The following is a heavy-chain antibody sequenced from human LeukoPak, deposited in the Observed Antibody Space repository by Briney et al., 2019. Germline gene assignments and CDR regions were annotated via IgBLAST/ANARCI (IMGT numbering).Heavy chain of an antibody. CDR1: GASISSSSYY. V-gene: IGHV4-39*07. D-gene: IGHD2-2*01. CDR2: IYYGGST. CDR3: ARDAGHQLSRRNYYAMDV. Sequence: PSETLSLTCTVSGASISSSSYYWGWIRQPPGKGLEWIGSIYYGGSTYYNPPLKSRVTISVDTSKNQFSLKVNSVTAADTAVYYCARDAGHQLSRRNYYAMDVWGQGTTVTVSS. J-gene: IGHJ6*02.